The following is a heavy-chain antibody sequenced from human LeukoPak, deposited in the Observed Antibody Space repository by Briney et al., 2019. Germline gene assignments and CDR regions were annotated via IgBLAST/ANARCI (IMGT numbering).Heavy chain of an antibody. CDR1: GDSVSSNSAA. Sequence: SQTLSLTCAVSGDSVSSNSAAWNWIRQSPSRGLEWLGRTYYRSKWYNDYVVSVKSRITINPDTSKNQFSLQLNSVTPEDTAVYYCARSLRSYYFGPTEYFQHWGQGTLVTVSS. D-gene: IGHD1-26*01. V-gene: IGHV6-1*01. CDR3: ARSLRSYYFGPTEYFQH. CDR2: TYYRSKWYN. J-gene: IGHJ1*01.